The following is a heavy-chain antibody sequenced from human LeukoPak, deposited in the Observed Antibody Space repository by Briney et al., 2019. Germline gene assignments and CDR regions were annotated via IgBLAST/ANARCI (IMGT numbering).Heavy chain of an antibody. D-gene: IGHD3-16*01. CDR3: VKHSGGVYGNGDY. V-gene: IGHV3-23*01. CDR1: GFTFSSYA. Sequence: PGGSLRLSCVASGFTFSSYAASWFRQAPGKGLEWVSTVGRSGADTYYADSVRGRFTISKDNSKNTLQMNSLSADDTAIYYCVKHSGGVYGNGDYWGQGILVTVSS. CDR2: VGRSGADT. J-gene: IGHJ4*02.